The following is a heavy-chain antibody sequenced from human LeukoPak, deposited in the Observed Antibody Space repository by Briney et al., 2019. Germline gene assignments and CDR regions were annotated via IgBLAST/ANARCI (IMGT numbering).Heavy chain of an antibody. J-gene: IGHJ3*02. CDR2: IYYSGST. D-gene: IGHD6-13*01. CDR3: ARDSSVGYSSSWYRNDAFDI. CDR1: GGSISSSSYY. Sequence: SETLSLTCTVSGGSISSSSYYWGWIRQPPGKGLEWIGSIYYSGSTYYNPSLKSRVTISVDTSKNQFSLKLSSVTAADTAVYYCARDSSVGYSSSWYRNDAFDIWGQGTMVTVSS. V-gene: IGHV4-39*07.